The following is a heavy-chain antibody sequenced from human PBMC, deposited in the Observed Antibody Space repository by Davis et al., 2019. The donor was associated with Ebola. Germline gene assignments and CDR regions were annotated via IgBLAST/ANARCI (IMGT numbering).Heavy chain of an antibody. Sequence: GESLKISCTDSVITFSSYAMTWVRQAPGKGLEWVSAISGSGGSTYYADSVKGRLTISRDNSKNTLYLQMNSLRAEDTAVYYCARALGWFGELDWFDPWGQGTLVTVSS. J-gene: IGHJ5*02. CDR2: ISGSGGST. V-gene: IGHV3-23*01. D-gene: IGHD3-10*01. CDR3: ARALGWFGELDWFDP. CDR1: VITFSSYA.